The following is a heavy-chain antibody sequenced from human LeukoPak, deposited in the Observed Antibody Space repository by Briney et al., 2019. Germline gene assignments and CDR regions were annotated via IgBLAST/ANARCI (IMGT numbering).Heavy chain of an antibody. J-gene: IGHJ6*03. D-gene: IGHD6-6*01. V-gene: IGHV3-48*01. CDR1: GFTFSSYS. CDR2: ISSSSSTI. CDR3: ARANYSSSSTQIYYYYYMDV. Sequence: GGSLRLSCAASGFTFSSYSMNWVRQAPGKGLEWVSYISSSSSTIYYADSVKGRFTISRDNAKNSLYLQMNSLRAEDTAVYYCARANYSSSSTQIYYYYYMDVWGKGTTVTVSS.